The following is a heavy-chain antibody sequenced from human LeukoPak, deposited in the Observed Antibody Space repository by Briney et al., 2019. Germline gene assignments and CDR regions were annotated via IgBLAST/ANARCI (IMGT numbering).Heavy chain of an antibody. CDR2: INPNSGGT. J-gene: IGHJ3*02. CDR3: ARESRDGYSDAFDI. Sequence: SVKVSCKASGYTFTGYYMHWVRQAPGQGLEWMGWINPNSGGTNYAQKFQGRVTMTRDTSISTAYMELSRLRSDDTAVYHCARESRDGYSDAFDIWGQGTMVTVSS. V-gene: IGHV1-2*02. D-gene: IGHD5-24*01. CDR1: GYTFTGYY.